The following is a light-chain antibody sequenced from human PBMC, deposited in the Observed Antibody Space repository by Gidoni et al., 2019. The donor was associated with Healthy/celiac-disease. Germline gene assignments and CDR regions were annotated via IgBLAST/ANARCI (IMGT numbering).Light chain of an antibody. Sequence: DIQMTQSPSSLSASVGDRVTITCRASQRISSYLNWYQQKPGKAPKLLIYAASSLQSGVPSRFSGSGSGTDFTLTISSLQPEDFATYYCQQSYSILAWAFGQXTKVEIK. J-gene: IGKJ1*01. CDR3: QQSYSILAWA. CDR2: AAS. V-gene: IGKV1-39*01. CDR1: QRISSY.